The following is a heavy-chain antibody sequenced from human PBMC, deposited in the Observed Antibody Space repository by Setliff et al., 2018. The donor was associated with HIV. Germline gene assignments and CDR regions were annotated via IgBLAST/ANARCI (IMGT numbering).Heavy chain of an antibody. CDR3: ARRAYCSSTTCFDN. D-gene: IGHD2-2*01. V-gene: IGHV3-48*01. Sequence: GGSLRLSCAATGFTFSSYVLHWVRQAPGKGLEWVAYISAGSSLIYYVESVKGRFTISRDNAKNTVYLQMTSLRAEDTAVYYCARRAYCSSTTCFDNWGQGTLVTVSS. J-gene: IGHJ4*02. CDR2: ISAGSSLI. CDR1: GFTFSSYV.